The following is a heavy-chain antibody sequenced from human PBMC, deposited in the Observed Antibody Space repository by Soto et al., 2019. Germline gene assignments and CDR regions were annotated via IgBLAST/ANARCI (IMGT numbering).Heavy chain of an antibody. CDR3: AHYARKYYYDSSGYAFDI. J-gene: IGHJ3*02. Sequence: SVKVSCKASGGTFSSYAISWVRQAPGQGLEWMGGIIPIFGTANYAQKFQGRVTITADESTSTAYMELSSLRSEDTAVYYCAHYARKYYYDSSGYAFDIWGQGTMVTV. CDR2: IIPIFGTA. CDR1: GGTFSSYA. V-gene: IGHV1-69*13. D-gene: IGHD3-22*01.